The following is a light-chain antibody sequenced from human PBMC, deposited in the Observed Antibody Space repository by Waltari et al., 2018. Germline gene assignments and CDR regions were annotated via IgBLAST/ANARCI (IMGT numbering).Light chain of an antibody. V-gene: IGLV2-14*01. CDR2: DVS. CDR3: SSQSSNDVVL. Sequence: QSALTQPASVSGSPGQSVTIFCAGTSNYVCGYNSFPWYQEHPGQAPRVIIYDVSDRPSGVSDRFSGSKSGNTASLTISGLQAEDEADYYCSSQSSNDVVLFGGGTKLTVL. CDR1: SNYVCGYNS. J-gene: IGLJ2*01.